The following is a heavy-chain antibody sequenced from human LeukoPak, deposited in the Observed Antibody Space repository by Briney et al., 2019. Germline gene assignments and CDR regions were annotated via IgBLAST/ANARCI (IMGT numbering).Heavy chain of an antibody. CDR1: GGSISRYY. D-gene: IGHD3-10*01. J-gene: IGHJ3*02. CDR3: ARSDYHNSGSHTVFDAFDI. V-gene: IGHV4-59*01. CDR2: IDDSGNT. Sequence: SETLSLTCTVSGGSISRYYWSWVRRPPGKGLEWIGYIDDSGNTNYNPSLKSQVTISVDKSKNQFSLKLSFVTAADTAMYYCARSDYHNSGSHTVFDAFDIWGQGTRVTVSS.